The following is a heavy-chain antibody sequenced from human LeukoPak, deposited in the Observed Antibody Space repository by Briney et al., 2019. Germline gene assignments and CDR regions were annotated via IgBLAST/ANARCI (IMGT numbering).Heavy chain of an antibody. CDR3: ARTSINPQWLASTNWIDP. CDR1: GSTFTGYN. V-gene: IGHV1-2*06. Sequence: GASVKVSCKSSGSTFTGYNLRWVRQAPGPGLEWMGRININSGGTNYAHKVPGRVTMTSYTYISTAYMELSRLSTDDTAAYYCARTSINPQWLASTNWIDPWGQGTLVTVSS. J-gene: IGHJ5*02. CDR2: ININSGGT. D-gene: IGHD6-19*01.